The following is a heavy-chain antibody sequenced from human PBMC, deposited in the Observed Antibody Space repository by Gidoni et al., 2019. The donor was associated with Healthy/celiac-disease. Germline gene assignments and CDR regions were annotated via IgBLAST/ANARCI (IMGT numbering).Heavy chain of an antibody. D-gene: IGHD6-13*01. CDR3: AKDLIPQTFKQQLVPVDYYYYGMDV. V-gene: IGHV3-30*18. CDR2: ISYDGSNK. J-gene: IGHJ6*02. CDR1: GFTFSSYG. Sequence: QVPLVESGGGVVQPGRSLRLSCATSGFTFSSYGMHWDRQAPGKGLEWVAVISYDGSNKYYADSVKGRFTISRDNSKNTLYLQMNSLRAEDTAVYYCAKDLIPQTFKQQLVPVDYYYYGMDVWGQGTTVTVSS.